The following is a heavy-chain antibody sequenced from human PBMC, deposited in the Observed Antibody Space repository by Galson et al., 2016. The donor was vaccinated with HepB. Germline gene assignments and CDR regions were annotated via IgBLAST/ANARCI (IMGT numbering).Heavy chain of an antibody. V-gene: IGHV4-59*01. CDR2: IFYSGST. CDR1: GGSISSYY. J-gene: IGHJ4*02. CDR3: ARTTGSY. Sequence: SETLSLTCTVSGGSISSYYWSWIRQPPGKGLEWIGYIFYSGSTSYNPSLKSRVTISVDTSKNQFPLKLTSVTAADTAVYFCARTTGSYWGRGTLVTVSS. D-gene: IGHD1-26*01.